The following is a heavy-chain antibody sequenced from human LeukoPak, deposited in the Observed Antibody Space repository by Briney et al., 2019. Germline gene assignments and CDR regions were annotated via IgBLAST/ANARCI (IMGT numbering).Heavy chain of an antibody. V-gene: IGHV3-23*01. CDR2: ISPGGGPT. D-gene: IGHD2-2*01. CDR3: AKRCSSTSCPSEVFDY. Sequence: PGGSLRLSCAGSGFPFSIYGMNWVRQAPGKGLEWVSGISPGGGPTYYADSVKGRFTISRDNSKNTLYLQMNSLRAEDTAVYYCAKRCSSTSCPSEVFDYWGQGTLVTVSS. CDR1: GFPFSIYG. J-gene: IGHJ4*02.